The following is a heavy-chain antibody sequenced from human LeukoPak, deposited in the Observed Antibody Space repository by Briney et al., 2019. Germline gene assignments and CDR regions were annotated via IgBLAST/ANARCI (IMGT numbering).Heavy chain of an antibody. CDR2: INWNGGST. D-gene: IGHD3-16*02. CDR1: GFTFYDYG. Sequence: GGSLRLSCAASGFTFYDYGMSWVRQAPGKGLEWVSGINWNGGSTGYADSVKGRFTISRDNAKNSLYLQMNSLRAEDTALYYCARDPTYVWGSYRPYYFDYWGQGTLVTVSS. J-gene: IGHJ4*02. V-gene: IGHV3-20*04. CDR3: ARDPTYVWGSYRPYYFDY.